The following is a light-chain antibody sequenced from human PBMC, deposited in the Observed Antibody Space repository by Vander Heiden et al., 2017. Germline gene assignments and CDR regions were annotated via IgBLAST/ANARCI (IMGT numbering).Light chain of an antibody. CDR3: QQYDSSPYT. CDR2: GAS. J-gene: IGKJ2*01. CDR1: QSIRSTY. V-gene: IGKV3-20*01. Sequence: EIVLTQSPVTLSFSQGERATLSCRASQSIRSTYLAWYQQKPRQAPRLLIYGASNRATGIPDRFSGSGSGTDFTLTISRLEPEDFAVYYCQQYDSSPYTFGQGTNLEIK.